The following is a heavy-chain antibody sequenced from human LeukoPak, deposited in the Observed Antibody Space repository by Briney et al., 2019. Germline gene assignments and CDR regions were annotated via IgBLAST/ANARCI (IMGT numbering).Heavy chain of an antibody. D-gene: IGHD3-22*01. J-gene: IGHJ1*01. Sequence: PSETLSLTCAVYGGSFSGYYWSWIRQPPGKGLEWIWEINHSGSTNYNPSLKSRVTISVDTSKNQFSLKLSSVTAADTAVYYCTRTAYNYYARLGHFQHWGQGTLVTVSS. CDR3: TRTAYNYYARLGHFQH. CDR1: GGSFSGYY. V-gene: IGHV4-34*01. CDR2: INHSGST.